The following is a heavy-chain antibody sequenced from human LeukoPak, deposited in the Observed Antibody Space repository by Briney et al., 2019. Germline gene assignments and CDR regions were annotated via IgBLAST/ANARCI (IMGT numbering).Heavy chain of an antibody. Sequence: GGLRLSCAASGFTVSSNYMSWVRQAPGKGLEWVSVIYSGGRTYYADSVKGRFTISRDNSKNTVFLQMNSLRDEDTAVYSCARGYFDCWGQGTLVTVSS. J-gene: IGHJ4*02. CDR1: GFTVSSNY. V-gene: IGHV3-66*01. CDR3: ARGYFDC. CDR2: IYSGGRT.